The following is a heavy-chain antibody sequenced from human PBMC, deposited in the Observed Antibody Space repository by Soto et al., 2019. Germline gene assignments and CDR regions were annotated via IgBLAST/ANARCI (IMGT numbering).Heavy chain of an antibody. CDR1: GYSFTSYW. J-gene: IGHJ6*02. Sequence: GESLKISCKGSGYSFTSYWISWVRQMPGKGLEWMGRIDPSDSYTNYSPSFQGHVTISADKSISTAYLQWSSLKASDTAMYYCARLTNRIAAAEVYYYSMDVWGQGTTVTVSS. CDR2: IDPSDSYT. D-gene: IGHD6-13*01. CDR3: ARLTNRIAAAEVYYYSMDV. V-gene: IGHV5-10-1*01.